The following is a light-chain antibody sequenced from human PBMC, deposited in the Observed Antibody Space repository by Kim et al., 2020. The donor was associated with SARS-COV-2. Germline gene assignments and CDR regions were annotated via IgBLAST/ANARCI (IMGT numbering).Light chain of an antibody. CDR3: QAWDSSSYV. J-gene: IGLJ1*01. Sequence: VSPGQTARITCSGDKLGDKYACWFQQKPCQSPVLVIYQDSKRPSGIPERFSGSNSGNTATLTISGTQAMDEADYYCQAWDSSSYVFGTGTKVTVL. CDR2: QDS. CDR1: KLGDKY. V-gene: IGLV3-1*01.